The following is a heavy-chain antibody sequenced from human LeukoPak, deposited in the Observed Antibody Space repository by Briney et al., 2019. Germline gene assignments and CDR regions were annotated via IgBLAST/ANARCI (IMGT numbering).Heavy chain of an antibody. V-gene: IGHV3-23*01. CDR3: AKDRGPMVRGVINFDWFDP. Sequence: GGSLRLSCAASGFTVSSNYMSWVRQAPGNGLEWVSAVSGSGGSTYYADSVKGRFTISRDNSKNTLYLQMNSLRAEDTAVYYCAKDRGPMVRGVINFDWFDPWGQGTLVTVSS. CDR1: GFTVSSNY. J-gene: IGHJ5*02. D-gene: IGHD3-10*01. CDR2: VSGSGGST.